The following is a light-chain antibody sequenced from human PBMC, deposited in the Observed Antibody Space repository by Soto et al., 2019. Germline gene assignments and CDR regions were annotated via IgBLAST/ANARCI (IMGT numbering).Light chain of an antibody. CDR2: TAS. Sequence: DIQMTQSPSSLSASVGDRVTITCRASQGIRNDLGWYQQKPGKAPQRLIYTASSLQTGVPSRVSGSGPRTQFPLHMRSLHRADFAACYCLQHISHPWTFGQRTKVEMK. CDR1: QGIRND. V-gene: IGKV1-17*01. CDR3: LQHISHPWT. J-gene: IGKJ1*01.